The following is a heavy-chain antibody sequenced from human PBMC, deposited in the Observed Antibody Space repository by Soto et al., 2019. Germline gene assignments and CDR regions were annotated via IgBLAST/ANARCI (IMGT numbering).Heavy chain of an antibody. CDR1: GFTFSSYA. CDR2: ITGSGAGS. D-gene: IGHD5-12*01. Sequence: EVQLLESGGGWLQPGGSLRLSCAASGFTFSSYAMNWVRQAPGKGLEWVSGITGSGAGSYYSDSVKGRFTISRDNSKNTLYLQMNSLRADDTAVYYCAKAYSNSWPNDWFDPCGQGTLVTVSS. V-gene: IGHV3-23*01. CDR3: AKAYSNSWPNDWFDP. J-gene: IGHJ5*02.